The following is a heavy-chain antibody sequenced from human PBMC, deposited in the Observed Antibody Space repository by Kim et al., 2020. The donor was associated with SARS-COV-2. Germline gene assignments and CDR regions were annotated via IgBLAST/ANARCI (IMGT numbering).Heavy chain of an antibody. CDR3: AREYIVVVPAASGGGDYYYYMDV. CDR2: MNPNSGNI. D-gene: IGHD2-2*01. J-gene: IGHJ6*03. V-gene: IGHV1-8*01. Sequence: ASVKVSCKASGYTFTSYDINWVRQATGQGLEWMGWMNPNSGNIGYAQKFQGRVTMTRNTSISTAYMELSSLRSEDTAVYYCAREYIVVVPAASGGGDYYYYMDVWGKGTTVTVSS. CDR1: GYTFTSYD.